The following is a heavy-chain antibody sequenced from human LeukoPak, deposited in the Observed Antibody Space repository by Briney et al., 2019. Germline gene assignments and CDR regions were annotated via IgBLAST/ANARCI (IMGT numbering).Heavy chain of an antibody. CDR2: ISGSGGST. CDR3: AKVTGQWLVRGYFDY. Sequence: PSETLSLTCTVSGGSISSSSYYWGWIRQPPGKGLEWVSAISGSGGSTYYADSVKGRFTISRDNSKNTLYLQMNSRRAEDTAVYYCAKVTGQWLVRGYFDYWGQGTLVTVSS. V-gene: IGHV3-23*01. CDR1: GGSISSSSYY. J-gene: IGHJ4*02. D-gene: IGHD6-19*01.